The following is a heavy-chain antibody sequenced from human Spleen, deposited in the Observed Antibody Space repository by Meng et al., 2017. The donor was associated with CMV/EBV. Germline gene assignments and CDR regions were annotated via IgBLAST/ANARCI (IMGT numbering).Heavy chain of an antibody. V-gene: IGHV1-24*01. CDR1: GSTLSESS. Sequence: ASVKVSCKISGSTLSESSMHWVRQAPGKGLEWMGGFDPEDGETIYAQKFQGRVTLTEDTSTNTAYMELRSLKSADTAVYYCVTDDLCSGGDCSVAYWGQGVLVTVSS. J-gene: IGHJ4*02. D-gene: IGHD2-21*02. CDR2: FDPEDGET. CDR3: VTDDLCSGGDCSVAY.